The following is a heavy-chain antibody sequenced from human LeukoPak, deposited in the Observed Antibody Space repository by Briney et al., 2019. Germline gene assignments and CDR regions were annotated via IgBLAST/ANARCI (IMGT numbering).Heavy chain of an antibody. CDR2: LSGGSAVT. CDR1: GFTFANYA. Sequence: GGSLRLSCTASGFTFANYAINWVRQAPGKGLEWVSLLSGGSAVTQFADFVKGRFTISRDNSKNTLYLQMNSLRAEDTAVYYCAKENRYYYDSSGRGVYYFDYWGQGTLVTVSS. V-gene: IGHV3-23*01. J-gene: IGHJ4*02. CDR3: AKENRYYYDSSGRGVYYFDY. D-gene: IGHD3-22*01.